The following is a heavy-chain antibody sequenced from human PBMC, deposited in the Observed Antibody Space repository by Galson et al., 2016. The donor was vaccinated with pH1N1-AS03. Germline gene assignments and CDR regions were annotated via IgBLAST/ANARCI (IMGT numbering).Heavy chain of an antibody. V-gene: IGHV3-30*18. CDR2: ISYDGTNK. CDR1: GFSFSSHV. Sequence: SLRLSCAASGFSFSSHVMHWVRQAPGKGLEWVAVISYDGTNKYYADSVKGRFTISRDNSKNTLYLQVDSLRPEDTAVYYCAKVREGGYYFNHYYALDVWGQGTTVTVS. CDR3: AKVREGGYYFNHYYALDV. J-gene: IGHJ6*02. D-gene: IGHD3-3*01.